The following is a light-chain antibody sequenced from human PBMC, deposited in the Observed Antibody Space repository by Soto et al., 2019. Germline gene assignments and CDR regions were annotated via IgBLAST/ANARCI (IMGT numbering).Light chain of an antibody. CDR3: LQDYNYPRT. CDR1: QGIRSD. J-gene: IGKJ2*01. Sequence: AIQMTQSPSSLSASVGDRVTITCRASQGIRSDLGWFQQKPGEAPKLLIYAASSLESGVPSRFSGSGFDTDFTLTISSLQPEDFATYYCLQDYNYPRTFGQGTKLEIK. CDR2: AAS. V-gene: IGKV1-6*01.